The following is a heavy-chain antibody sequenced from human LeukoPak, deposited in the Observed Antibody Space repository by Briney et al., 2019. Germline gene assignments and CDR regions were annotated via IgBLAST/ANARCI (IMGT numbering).Heavy chain of an antibody. V-gene: IGHV3-7*03. CDR3: ARNWNLDY. CDR2: IKQDGSEK. CDR1: GFTVSSNY. J-gene: IGHJ4*02. Sequence: PGESLRLSCVASGFTVSSNYMTWVRQAPGKGLEWVANIKQDGSEKYYVDSVKGRFTISRDNAENSLYLQMNSLTAADTAVYYCARNWNLDYWGQGTLVTVSS. D-gene: IGHD1-1*01.